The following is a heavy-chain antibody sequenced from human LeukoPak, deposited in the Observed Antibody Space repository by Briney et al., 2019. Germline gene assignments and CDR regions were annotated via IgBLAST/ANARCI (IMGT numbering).Heavy chain of an antibody. CDR3: AREGVTGDLIGDYYYYYMDV. CDR2: INHSGST. CDR1: GGSFSGYY. Sequence: PSETLSLTCAVYGGSFSGYYWTWIRQPPGKGLEWIGDINHSGSTNYNPSLKSRVTISVDTSKNQFSLKLSSVTAADTAAYYCAREGVTGDLIGDYYYYYMDVWGKGTTVTVSS. D-gene: IGHD7-27*01. V-gene: IGHV4-34*01. J-gene: IGHJ6*03.